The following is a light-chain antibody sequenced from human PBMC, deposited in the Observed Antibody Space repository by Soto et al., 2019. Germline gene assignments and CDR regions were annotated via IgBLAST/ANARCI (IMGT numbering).Light chain of an antibody. J-gene: IGLJ3*02. V-gene: IGLV8-61*01. CDR1: SGSVSTTYY. CDR2: STN. CDR3: VLYMSSGISV. Sequence: QTVVTQEPSFSVSPGGTVTLTCGLSSGSVSTTYYPSWYHQTPGQAPRTLIYSTNTRSSGVPDRFSGSILGNKAALTITGAQADDEADYYCVLYMSSGISVFGGGTKLTVL.